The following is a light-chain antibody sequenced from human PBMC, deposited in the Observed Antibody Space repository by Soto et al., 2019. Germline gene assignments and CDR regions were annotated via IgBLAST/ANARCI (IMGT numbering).Light chain of an antibody. CDR3: QQSYSTPWT. J-gene: IGKJ1*01. V-gene: IGKV1-39*01. Sequence: DLQMTQSPSSLSASLGDSVTSXXRASQSISSYLNWYQQKPGKAPKFXIYAASSLQSGVPSRFSGSGSGTDFTLTISSLQPEDFATYYCQQSYSTPWTFGQGTKVDIK. CDR1: QSISSY. CDR2: AAS.